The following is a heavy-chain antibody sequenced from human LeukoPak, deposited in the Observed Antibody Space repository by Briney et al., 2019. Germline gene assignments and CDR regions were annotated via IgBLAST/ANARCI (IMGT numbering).Heavy chain of an antibody. CDR3: ARAHCSSTSCPFDY. J-gene: IGHJ4*02. V-gene: IGHV4-59*01. CDR2: IYYSGST. D-gene: IGHD2-2*01. CDR1: GGSISSYY. Sequence: SETLSLTCTVSGGSISSYYWSWIRQPPGKGLKWIGYIYYSGSTNYNPSLKSRVTISVDTSKNQFSQKLSSVTAADTAVYYCARAHCSSTSCPFDYWGQGTLVTVSS.